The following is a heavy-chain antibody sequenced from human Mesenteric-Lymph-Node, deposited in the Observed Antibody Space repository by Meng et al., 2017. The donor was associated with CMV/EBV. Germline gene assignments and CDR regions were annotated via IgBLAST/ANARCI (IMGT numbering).Heavy chain of an antibody. Sequence: GYCFAIYWFGWVRQMPGKGPEWMRIIYPGDSDTGYSPYFHCQVTIPADKSITTAYLQWNSLKASDTAMYYCARLVATVSHKIYYFDFWGQGTLVTVSS. CDR3: ARLVATVSHKIYYFDF. D-gene: IGHD5-12*01. V-gene: IGHV5-51*01. CDR1: GYCFAIYW. CDR2: IYPGDSDT. J-gene: IGHJ4*02.